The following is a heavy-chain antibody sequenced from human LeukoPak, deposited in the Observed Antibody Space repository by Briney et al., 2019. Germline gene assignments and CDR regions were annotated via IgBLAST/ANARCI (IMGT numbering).Heavy chain of an antibody. Sequence: GGSLRLSCAASGFTFSSYWMSWVRQAPGKGLEWVANIKQDGSEKYYVDSVKGRFTISRDNAKNSLYLQMNSLRAEDTAVYYCARLGKYYDFWSGYQFDYWGQGTLVTVSS. V-gene: IGHV3-7*01. CDR3: ARLGKYYDFWSGYQFDY. J-gene: IGHJ4*02. CDR2: IKQDGSEK. D-gene: IGHD3-3*01. CDR1: GFTFSSYW.